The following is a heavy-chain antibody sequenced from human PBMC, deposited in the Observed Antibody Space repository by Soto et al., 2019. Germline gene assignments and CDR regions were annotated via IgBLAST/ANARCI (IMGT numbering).Heavy chain of an antibody. CDR3: AGGAFLSGYNSWRVE. V-gene: IGHV4-59*01. Sequence: PSETLSLTCSVSGDSITNYYWSWVRQSPGKGLEWIGNIYYSGRTNYNPSLKSRVAMSVDMCKNQLALKLSSVTAADTAVYYGAGGAFLSGYNSWRVEWGRGTLV. CDR2: IYYSGRT. D-gene: IGHD3-3*01. J-gene: IGHJ4*02. CDR1: GDSITNYY.